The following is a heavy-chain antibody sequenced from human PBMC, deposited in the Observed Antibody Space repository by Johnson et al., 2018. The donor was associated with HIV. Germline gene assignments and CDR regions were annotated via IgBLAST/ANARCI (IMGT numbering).Heavy chain of an antibody. V-gene: IGHV3-15*01. CDR3: TTDPWGSDAFDI. CDR1: GFSFTNAW. CDR2: IKSKTDGATT. Sequence: VQLVESGGGRAKPGGSLRLSCAVSGFSFTNAWMSWVRQAPGKGLECVGHIKSKTDGATTDYAAPVRGRFTISRDDSKNTLYLQMNSLKTEDTAVYYCTTDPWGSDAFDIWGQGTMVTVSS. J-gene: IGHJ3*02. D-gene: IGHD7-27*01.